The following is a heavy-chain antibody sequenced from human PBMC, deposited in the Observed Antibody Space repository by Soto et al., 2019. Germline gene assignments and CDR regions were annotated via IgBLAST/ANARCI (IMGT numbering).Heavy chain of an antibody. CDR2: IIPIFGTA. CDR1: GGTFSSYA. CDR3: AREWGYDSNDYYYAY. V-gene: IGHV1-69*01. D-gene: IGHD3-22*01. Sequence: QVQLVQSGAEVKKPGSSVKVSCKASGGTFSSYAISWVRQAPGQGLEWMGGIIPIFGTANHAQKFQGRVTIIADESTSTVYMELSSLRSEDTAMYYCAREWGYDSNDYYYAYWGQGTLVIVSS. J-gene: IGHJ4*02.